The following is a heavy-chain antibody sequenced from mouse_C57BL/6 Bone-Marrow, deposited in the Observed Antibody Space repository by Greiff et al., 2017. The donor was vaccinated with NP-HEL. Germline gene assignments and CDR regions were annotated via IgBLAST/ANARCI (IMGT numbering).Heavy chain of an antibody. CDR1: GYTFTSYT. J-gene: IGHJ2*01. Sequence: QVQLQQSGAELARPGASVKMSCKASGYTFTSYTMHWVKQRPGQGLEWIGYINPSSGYPKSNQKFKDKATLTADKSSSTAYMQLSSLTSEDSAVYYCARIDYDYFDYWGQGTTRTVSS. V-gene: IGHV1-4*01. D-gene: IGHD2-4*01. CDR2: INPSSGYP. CDR3: ARIDYDYFDY.